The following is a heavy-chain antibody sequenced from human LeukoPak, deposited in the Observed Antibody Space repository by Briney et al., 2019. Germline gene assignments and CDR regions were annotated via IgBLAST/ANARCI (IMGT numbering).Heavy chain of an antibody. Sequence: SETLSLTCTVSGGSISSGSYYWSWIRQPAGKGLEWIGRIYTSGSTNYNPSLKSRVTISVDTSKNQFSLKLSSVPAADTAVYYCARDANLYLYCGGDCYSLPDAFDIWGQGTTVTVSS. J-gene: IGHJ3*02. CDR3: ARDANLYLYCGGDCYSLPDAFDI. D-gene: IGHD2-21*02. CDR1: GGSISSGSYY. CDR2: IYTSGST. V-gene: IGHV4-61*02.